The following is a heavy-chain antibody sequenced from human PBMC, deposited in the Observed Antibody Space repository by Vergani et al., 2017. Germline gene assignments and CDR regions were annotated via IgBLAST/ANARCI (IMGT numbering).Heavy chain of an antibody. J-gene: IGHJ4*02. CDR3: AKLADSSGYYYHLALLG. Sequence: EVQLLESGGDLVQPGGSLRLSCAASGFTFIMHAMSWVRQAPGKGLEWVSTLSASDRRTHYADSVKGRFTISRDNSKNTLYLQMNSLRAEDTAVYYCAKLADSSGYYYHLALLGWGQGTLVTVSS. CDR1: GFTFIMHA. D-gene: IGHD3-22*01. V-gene: IGHV3-23*01. CDR2: LSASDRRT.